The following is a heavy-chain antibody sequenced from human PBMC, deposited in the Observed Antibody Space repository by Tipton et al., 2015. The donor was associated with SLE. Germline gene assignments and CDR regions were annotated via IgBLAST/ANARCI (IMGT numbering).Heavy chain of an antibody. V-gene: IGHV4-59*08. CDR1: GGSISTYY. D-gene: IGHD6-13*01. Sequence: LSLTCTVSGGSISTYYWSWIRQPPGKGLEWIGYMYYSGSTNYNPSLQSRVTISVDTSKNQLSLKLSSVTAADTAVYYCARHEGRSWYGYYFDYWGQGTLVTVSS. J-gene: IGHJ4*02. CDR2: MYYSGST. CDR3: ARHEGRSWYGYYFDY.